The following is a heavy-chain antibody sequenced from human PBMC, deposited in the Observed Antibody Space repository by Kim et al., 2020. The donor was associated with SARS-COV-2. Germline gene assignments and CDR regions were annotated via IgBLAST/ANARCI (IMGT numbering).Heavy chain of an antibody. J-gene: IGHJ4*02. D-gene: IGHD3-16*01. V-gene: IGHV5-51*01. CDR3: ARGLRFGVRAPYYFDY. CDR2: IYPGDSDT. CDR1: GYSFTRHW. Sequence: GESLKISCKGSGYSFTRHWIGWVRQMPGKGLEWMGIIYPGDSDTRYSPSFQGQVTISADKSISTAYLQWSSLKASDTAMYYCARGLRFGVRAPYYFDYWGQGALVTVSS.